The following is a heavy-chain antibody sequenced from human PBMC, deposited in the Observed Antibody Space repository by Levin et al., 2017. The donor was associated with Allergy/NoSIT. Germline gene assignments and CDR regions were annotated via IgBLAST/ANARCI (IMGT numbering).Heavy chain of an antibody. V-gene: IGHV1-18*01. CDR3: ARDRGFGDTYANGLDV. CDR2: ISGYTGIP. Sequence: PGASVKVSCKASGYRFTSYGISWVRQAPGQGLEWMGWISGYTGIPDYTQKFQGRVAMTMDTSTTTAYMELRSLRSDDTAVYYCARDRGFGDTYANGLDVWGRGTTVSV. J-gene: IGHJ6*02. D-gene: IGHD3-10*01. CDR1: GYRFTSYG.